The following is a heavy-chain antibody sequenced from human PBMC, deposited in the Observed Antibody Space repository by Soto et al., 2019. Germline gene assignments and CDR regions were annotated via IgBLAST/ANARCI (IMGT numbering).Heavy chain of an antibody. CDR3: ARSEMGDAFDI. CDR1: GGSVSSGSYY. V-gene: IGHV4-61*01. J-gene: IGHJ3*02. CDR2: IYYSGST. Sequence: QVQLQESGPGLVKPSETLSLTCTVSGGSVSSGSYYSSWIRQPPGKGLEWIGYIYYSGSTNYNPPIKSRVTISVDTSKNQFSLKLRSVTAADTAVYYCARSEMGDAFDIWGQGTMVTVSS.